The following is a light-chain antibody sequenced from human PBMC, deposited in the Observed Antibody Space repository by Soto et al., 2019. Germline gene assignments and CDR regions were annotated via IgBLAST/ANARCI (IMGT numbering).Light chain of an antibody. Sequence: QSVLTQPPSVSGSPGQSVTISCTGTSSDVGSYDRVSWYQQPPGTAPQLLIYEVNNRPSGVPDRFSGSKSGNTASLTISGLQAEDEADYYCSSYTNTYALVFGGGTKVTVL. CDR3: SSYTNTYALV. CDR2: EVN. V-gene: IGLV2-18*02. CDR1: SSDVGSYDR. J-gene: IGLJ3*02.